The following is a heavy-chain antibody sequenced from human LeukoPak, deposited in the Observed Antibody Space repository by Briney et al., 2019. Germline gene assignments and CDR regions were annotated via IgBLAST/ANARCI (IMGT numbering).Heavy chain of an antibody. D-gene: IGHD2/OR15-2a*01. CDR2: ISDIGSI. Sequence: KPSETLSLTCTVSGGSISSYYWSWIQQPPGKGLEWIAYISDIGSINYNPSLKSRVTISLDTSKNQFSLKLSSVTAADTAVYYCAGHHPRNTVDFWGQGTLVTVSS. J-gene: IGHJ4*02. CDR1: GGSISSYY. V-gene: IGHV4-59*08. CDR3: AGHHPRNTVDF.